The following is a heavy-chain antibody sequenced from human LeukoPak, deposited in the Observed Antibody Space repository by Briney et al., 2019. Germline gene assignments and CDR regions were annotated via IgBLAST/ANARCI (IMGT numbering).Heavy chain of an antibody. CDR2: IYYSGCT. D-gene: IGHD2-2*01. Sequence: PSVNQSLTCTVSGGSISSGDYYWRWIRQPPGKGLEFIGYIYYSGCTYYNPSLKSRATISVDTSKTQFSLKLSSVTAADTAVYYCASGYSYQLHWGQGTLVTVSS. V-gene: IGHV4-30-4*01. CDR1: GGSISSGDYY. J-gene: IGHJ4*02. CDR3: ASGYSYQLH.